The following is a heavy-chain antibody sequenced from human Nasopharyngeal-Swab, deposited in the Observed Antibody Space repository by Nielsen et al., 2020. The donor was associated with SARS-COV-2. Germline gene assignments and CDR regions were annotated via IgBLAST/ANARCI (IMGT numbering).Heavy chain of an antibody. CDR2: IKQDGSEK. D-gene: IGHD2-2*01. J-gene: IGHJ1*01. CDR3: ARARFCSSTSCYPGYFQH. V-gene: IGHV3-7*01. CDR1: GFTFTNYW. Sequence: GESLKISCAASGFTFTNYWMSWVRQAPGKGLEWVANIKQDGSEKYYVDSVKGRFTISRDNAKNSLYLQMNSLRVEDTAVYYCARARFCSSTSCYPGYFQHWGQGTLVTVSS.